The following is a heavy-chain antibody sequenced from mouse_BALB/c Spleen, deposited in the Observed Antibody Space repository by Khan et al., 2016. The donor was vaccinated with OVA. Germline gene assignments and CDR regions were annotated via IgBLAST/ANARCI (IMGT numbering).Heavy chain of an antibody. CDR3: TRSGYGSFAY. CDR2: INPSSGGT. D-gene: IGHD2-2*01. Sequence: QIQLQQSGAELVKPGASVRLSCKASGYTFTSYYLYWVKQRPGQGLEWIGDINPSSGGTNFNKKFKSKATLTVDKSSSTAYIQLNSLTSEDSAVYYCTRSGYGSFAYWGQGTLVTVSA. CDR1: GYTFTSYY. J-gene: IGHJ3*01. V-gene: IGHV1S81*02.